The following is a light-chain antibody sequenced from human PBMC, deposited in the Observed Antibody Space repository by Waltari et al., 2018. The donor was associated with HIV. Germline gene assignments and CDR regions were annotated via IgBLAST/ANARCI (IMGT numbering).Light chain of an antibody. CDR2: EGS. Sequence: SHELTQPPSVSVSPGQAARITCSGDALPYRYVYWYQQKSGQAPVLVIHEGSRRPSGIPGRISGSTTGTMATLTISGAQVEDEADYYCFSTNSGGNQGLFGGGTKLIVL. CDR1: ALPYRY. CDR3: FSTNSGGNQGL. J-gene: IGLJ2*01. V-gene: IGLV3-10*01.